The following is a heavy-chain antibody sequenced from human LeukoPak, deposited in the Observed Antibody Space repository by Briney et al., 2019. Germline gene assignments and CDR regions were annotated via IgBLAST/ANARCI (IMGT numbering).Heavy chain of an antibody. CDR2: ISGTGGNT. V-gene: IGHV3-23*01. J-gene: IGHJ4*02. CDR1: GFTFSTYV. D-gene: IGHD3-22*01. Sequence: GGSLRLSCAASGFTFSTYVMIWVRQAPGKGLEWVSAISGTGGNTYYADSVKGRFTISRDNSKSTLYLQMNSLRAEDTAVYYCVKGSSDSRPYYFDSWGQGTLVTVSS. CDR3: VKGSSDSRPYYFDS.